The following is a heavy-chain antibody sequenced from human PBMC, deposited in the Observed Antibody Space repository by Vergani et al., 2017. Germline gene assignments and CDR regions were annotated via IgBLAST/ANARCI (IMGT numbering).Heavy chain of an antibody. D-gene: IGHD3-10*01. J-gene: IGHJ6*02. CDR3: ARGGYGSGPGDGMDV. CDR1: GFTFSSYT. V-gene: IGHV3-21*01. Sequence: EVQLVESGGGLVKPGGSLRLSCAASGFTFSSYTMTWVRQAPGKGLQWVSSISSSSANIHYADSVKGRFTVSRDSGRNSLYLQMKSLRAEDTAVYYCARGGYGSGPGDGMDVWGQGTTVTVSS. CDR2: ISSSSANI.